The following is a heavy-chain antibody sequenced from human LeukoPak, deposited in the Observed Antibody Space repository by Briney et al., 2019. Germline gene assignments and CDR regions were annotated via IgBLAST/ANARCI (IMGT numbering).Heavy chain of an antibody. CDR1: GYTFTIYG. D-gene: IGHD3-10*01. V-gene: IGHV1-18*04. Sequence: ASVTVSCKASGYTFTIYGISWVRQAPGQGREWMGWISAYNGNTNYAQKLQSRVTMTTDTSTSTAYMELRSLRSDDTAVYYCARGSLTMVRGVFVYWGQGTLVTVS. CDR3: ARGSLTMVRGVFVY. CDR2: ISAYNGNT. J-gene: IGHJ4*02.